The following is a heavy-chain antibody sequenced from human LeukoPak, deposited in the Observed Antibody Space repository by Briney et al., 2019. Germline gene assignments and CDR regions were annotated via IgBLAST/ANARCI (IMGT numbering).Heavy chain of an antibody. Sequence: GASVNVSCTVSGYTLTELSMHWVRQAPGKGLEWMGGSDPEDGETIYAQKFQGRVTMTEDTSTDTAYMELSSLRSEDTAVYYCATVYYYDSSGYTWGQGTLVTVSS. D-gene: IGHD3-22*01. CDR2: SDPEDGET. CDR1: GYTLTELS. CDR3: ATVYYYDSSGYT. V-gene: IGHV1-24*01. J-gene: IGHJ5*02.